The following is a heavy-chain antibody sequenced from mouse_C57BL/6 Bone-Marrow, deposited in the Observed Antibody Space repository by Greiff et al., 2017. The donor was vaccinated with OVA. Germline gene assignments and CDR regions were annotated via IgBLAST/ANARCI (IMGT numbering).Heavy chain of an antibody. Sequence: VPLQQSGPVLVKPGASVKMSCKASGYTFTDSYMNWVKQSHGQSLKWIGVINPYNGGTSYNQKFKGKATLTVDKSSSTAYMELNSLTSEDSAVYYCARGDGSSPAWFAYWGQGTLVTVSA. CDR1: GYTFTDSY. CDR2: INPYNGGT. D-gene: IGHD1-1*01. V-gene: IGHV1-19*01. CDR3: ARGDGSSPAWFAY. J-gene: IGHJ3*01.